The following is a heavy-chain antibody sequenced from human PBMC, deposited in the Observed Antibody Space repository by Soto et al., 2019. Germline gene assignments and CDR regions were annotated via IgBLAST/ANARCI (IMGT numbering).Heavy chain of an antibody. Sequence: QVQLVQSGAEVKKPGSSVKFSCKASGDTFSNPAITWVRQAPGQGLEWMGGIIPIFGTGNYAQNFQGRVTITTDESTSTIFREVTSLRSEDTAVYCCAREGRLNGYGYSFDCWGQGTLVTVSS. CDR2: IIPIFGTG. CDR1: GDTFSNPA. D-gene: IGHD5-12*01. CDR3: AREGRLNGYGYSFDC. V-gene: IGHV1-69*05. J-gene: IGHJ4*02.